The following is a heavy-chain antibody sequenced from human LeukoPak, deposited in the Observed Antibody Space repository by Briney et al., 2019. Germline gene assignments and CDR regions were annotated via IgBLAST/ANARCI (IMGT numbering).Heavy chain of an antibody. J-gene: IGHJ4*02. V-gene: IGHV4-39*01. CDR1: GGSISSSVYY. D-gene: IGHD3-10*01. CDR2: VYYSGVT. CDR3: AGHERPIGSGTYFDF. Sequence: TSETLSLTCTVSGGSISSSVYYWGWIRQPPGKGLEWIGSVYYSGVTVYNPSLKSRLTISVDTSKNQFSLKLTSVTAADTAVYYCAGHERPIGSGTYFDFWGQGTLVAVSS.